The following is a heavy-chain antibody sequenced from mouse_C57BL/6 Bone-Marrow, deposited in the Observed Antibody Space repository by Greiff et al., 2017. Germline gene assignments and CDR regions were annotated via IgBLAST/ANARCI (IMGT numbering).Heavy chain of an antibody. CDR2: INYDGSST. J-gene: IGHJ3*01. D-gene: IGHD3-2*02. V-gene: IGHV5-16*01. CDR3: ATAQATAWFAY. Sequence: EVKLVESEGGLVQPGSSMKLSCTASGFTFSDYYMAWVRQVPEKGLEWVANINYDGSSTYYLDSLKSRFIISRDNAKNILYLQMSSLKSEDTATYYCATAQATAWFAYWGQGTLVTVSA. CDR1: GFTFSDYY.